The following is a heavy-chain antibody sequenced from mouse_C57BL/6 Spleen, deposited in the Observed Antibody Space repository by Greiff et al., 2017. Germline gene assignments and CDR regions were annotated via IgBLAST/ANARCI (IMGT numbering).Heavy chain of an antibody. V-gene: IGHV7-3*01. D-gene: IGHD5-1*01. Sequence: EVKLVESGGGLVQPGGSLSFSCAASGFTFTDYYMRWVRQPPGQALEWLGFIRNKANGYTTEYSASVKGRFTIARDNSQSILYLQMNALRAEDIANYYCARYGEYGDAMEDWGQGTSVTVAS. CDR2: IRNKANGYTT. CDR1: GFTFTDYY. CDR3: ARYGEYGDAMED. J-gene: IGHJ4*01.